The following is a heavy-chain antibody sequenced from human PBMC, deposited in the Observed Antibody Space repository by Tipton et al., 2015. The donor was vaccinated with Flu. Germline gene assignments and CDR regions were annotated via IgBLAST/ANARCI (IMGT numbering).Heavy chain of an antibody. J-gene: IGHJ3*02. Sequence: SLRLSCAASGFTFSSYSMNWVLQAPGKGLEWVSSISSSSSYIYYADSVKGRFTISIDNAKNSLYLQMNSLTAEYTAVYYCARVRRYNWDDGEPVAFDIWGQGTMVTVSS. CDR3: ARVRRYNWDDGEPVAFDI. D-gene: IGHD1-20*01. CDR1: GFTFSSYS. CDR2: ISSSSSYI. V-gene: IGHV3-21*01.